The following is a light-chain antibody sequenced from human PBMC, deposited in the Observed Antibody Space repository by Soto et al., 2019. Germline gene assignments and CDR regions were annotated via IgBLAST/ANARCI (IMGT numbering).Light chain of an antibody. CDR1: SSDIGSHNY. V-gene: IGLV2-8*01. CDR3: SSFPGSNNFE. Sequence: QSALTQPPSASGSPGQSVTISCTGTSSDIGSHNYVSWYQQHPGKAPKLMIYEVSKRPSGVPDRFSGSKSGNTASLTVSGLQAEDEADYNCSSFPGSNNFEFGGGTKLTVL. J-gene: IGLJ2*01. CDR2: EVS.